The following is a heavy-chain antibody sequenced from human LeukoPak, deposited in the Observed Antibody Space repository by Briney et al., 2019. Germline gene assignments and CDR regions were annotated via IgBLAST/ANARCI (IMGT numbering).Heavy chain of an antibody. D-gene: IGHD3-22*01. V-gene: IGHV3-23*01. CDR2: IRVSDGST. CDR1: GFTFSNYA. Sequence: GGSLRLSCAASGFTFSNYAMSWVRQAPGKGLEWVSVIRVSDGSTNYADSVKGRLTIYRDSSKNTLFLQMNSLRTEDTAVYYCAKSGDSSGYYYQFDYWGQGTLVTVSS. J-gene: IGHJ4*02. CDR3: AKSGDSSGYYYQFDY.